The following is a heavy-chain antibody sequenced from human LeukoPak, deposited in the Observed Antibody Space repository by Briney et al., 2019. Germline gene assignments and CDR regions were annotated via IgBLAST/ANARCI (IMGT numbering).Heavy chain of an antibody. J-gene: IGHJ5*02. Sequence: SETLSLTCTVSGGSISSGGYYWSWSRQHPGKGLEWIGYIYYSGSTYYNPSLKSRVTISVDTSKNQFSLKLSSVTAADTAVYYCARTRRITMVRGGILFDPWGQGTLVTVSS. D-gene: IGHD3-10*01. V-gene: IGHV4-31*03. CDR3: ARTRRITMVRGGILFDP. CDR2: IYYSGST. CDR1: GGSISSGGYY.